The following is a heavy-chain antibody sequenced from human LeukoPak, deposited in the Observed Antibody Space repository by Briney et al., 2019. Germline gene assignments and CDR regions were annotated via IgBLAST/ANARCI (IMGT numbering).Heavy chain of an antibody. D-gene: IGHD1-26*01. CDR2: IYYSGST. CDR1: VGSISSSSYY. V-gene: IGHV4-39*01. J-gene: IGHJ5*02. Sequence: PSETLSLTCIVSVGSISSSSYYWGWLRHPPGKGLEWIGSIYYSGSTYYKPSLKSRVTISVDTSKTQFSLKLSSVTGADTAVYYCARAGTEWEFDPWGQGTLVTVSS. CDR3: ARAGTEWEFDP.